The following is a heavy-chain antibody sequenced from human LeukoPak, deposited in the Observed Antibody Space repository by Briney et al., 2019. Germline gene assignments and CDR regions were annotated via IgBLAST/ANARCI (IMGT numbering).Heavy chain of an antibody. V-gene: IGHV4-34*01. CDR1: GFTLSIYA. CDR3: ARGFWVPSHFDY. Sequence: LRLSCAASGFTLSIYAMSWIRQPPGKGLEWIGEINHSGSTNYNPSLKSRVTISVDTSKNQFSLKLSSVTAADTAVYYCARGFWVPSHFDYWGQGTLVTVSS. D-gene: IGHD3-10*01. CDR2: INHSGST. J-gene: IGHJ4*02.